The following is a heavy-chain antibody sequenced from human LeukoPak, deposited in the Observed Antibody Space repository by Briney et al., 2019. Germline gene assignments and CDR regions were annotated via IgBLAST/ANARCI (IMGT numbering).Heavy chain of an antibody. J-gene: IGHJ4*02. V-gene: IGHV3-21*01. D-gene: IGHD7-27*01. CDR3: ARDGANWGHYFDY. CDR2: ISSSSGYI. Sequence: PGGSLRLSCAASGFTFSSYWMNWVRQAPGKGLEWVSSISSSSGYIHYADSVKGRFTISRDNAKNSLYLQMSSLRAEDTAVYYCARDGANWGHYFDYWGQGALVTVSS. CDR1: GFTFSSYW.